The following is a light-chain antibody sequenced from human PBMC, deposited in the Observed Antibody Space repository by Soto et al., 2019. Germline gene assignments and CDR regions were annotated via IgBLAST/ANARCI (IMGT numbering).Light chain of an antibody. CDR1: SGHSSYA. CDR2: LNSDGSH. Sequence: QSVLTQSPSASASLGASVKLTCTLSSGHSSYAIAWHQQQPEKGPRYLMKLNSDGSHSKGDGIPDRFSGSSSGAERYLTISSLQSEDEADYYCQTWGTGPAVLGGGTQLTVL. J-gene: IGLJ7*01. V-gene: IGLV4-69*01. CDR3: QTWGTGPAV.